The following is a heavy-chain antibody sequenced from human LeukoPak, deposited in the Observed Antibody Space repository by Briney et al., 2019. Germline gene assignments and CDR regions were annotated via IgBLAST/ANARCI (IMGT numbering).Heavy chain of an antibody. CDR1: GYTFTSYG. CDR2: ISAYNGNT. V-gene: IGHV1-18*01. J-gene: IGHJ3*02. D-gene: IGHD2-2*02. CDR3: ARVSFNAAICM. Sequence: ASVKVSCKASGYTFTSYGISWVRQAPGQGLEWMGWISAYNGNTNYAQKLQGRVTMTTDTSTSTAYMELRSWRSDDAAVDYGARVSFNAAICMWGQGTTGTVSS.